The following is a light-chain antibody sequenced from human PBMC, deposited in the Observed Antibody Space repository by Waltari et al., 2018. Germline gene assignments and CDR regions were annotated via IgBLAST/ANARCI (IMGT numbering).Light chain of an antibody. CDR3: CSYAGLGIYV. J-gene: IGLJ1*01. V-gene: IGLV2-23*02. CDR1: RSDVGHYNL. CDR2: EVT. Sequence: QSGLTPPASASGSPGQSTTIPCPGTRSDVGHYNLVSWYQQYPGKAPKLMVYEVTRRSSGVSDRFSGSKSGNTASLTIYGLQSEDEADYYCCSYAGLGIYVFGTGTKVTVL.